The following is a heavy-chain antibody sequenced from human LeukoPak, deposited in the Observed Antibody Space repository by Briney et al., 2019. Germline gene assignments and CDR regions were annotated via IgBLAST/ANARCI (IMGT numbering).Heavy chain of an antibody. D-gene: IGHD3-10*01. CDR2: ISGSGGST. CDR1: GFTFSSYG. Sequence: PGGTLRLSCAASGFTFSSYGMSWVRQAPGKGLEWVSAISGSGGSTYYADSVKGRFTISRDNSKNTLYLQMNSLRAEDTAVYYCAKYGSGRYYPFDYWGQGTLVTVSS. V-gene: IGHV3-23*01. CDR3: AKYGSGRYYPFDY. J-gene: IGHJ4*02.